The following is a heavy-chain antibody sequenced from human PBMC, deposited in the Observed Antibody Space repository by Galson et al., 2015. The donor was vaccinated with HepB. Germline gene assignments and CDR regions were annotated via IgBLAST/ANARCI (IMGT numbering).Heavy chain of an antibody. D-gene: IGHD2-15*01. CDR1: GGSISSGGYY. CDR3: ARGLVYCSGGSCYAL. J-gene: IGHJ4*02. V-gene: IGHV4-31*03. CDR2: IYYSGST. Sequence: TLSLPCTVSGGSISSGGYYWRWIRQHPGEGLAWIGYIYYSGSTYYNPSLKSRVTISVDTSKNQFSLKLSSVTAADTAVYYCARGLVYCSGGSCYALWGQGTLVTVSS.